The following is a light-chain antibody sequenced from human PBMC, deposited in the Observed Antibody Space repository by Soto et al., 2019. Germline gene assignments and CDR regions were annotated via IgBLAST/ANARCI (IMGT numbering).Light chain of an antibody. J-gene: IGLJ3*02. CDR1: SSDVGYYNY. CDR3: SSYTSSSTWV. V-gene: IGLV2-14*01. Sequence: QSALTQPASVSGSPGQSITISSTGTSSDVGYYNYVSWYQQHPGKAPKLIIYDVSNRPSGISNRFSGSKSGNTASLTISGLQAEDEADYYCSSYTSSSTWVFGGGTKLTVL. CDR2: DVS.